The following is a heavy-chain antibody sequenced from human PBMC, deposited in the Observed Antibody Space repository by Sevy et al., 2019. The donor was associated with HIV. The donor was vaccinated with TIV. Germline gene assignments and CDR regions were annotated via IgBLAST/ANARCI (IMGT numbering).Heavy chain of an antibody. J-gene: IGHJ6*02. CDR2: ISGSGGDT. CDR3: AKDAYYYDSSGYSMSQWYYGMDV. V-gene: IGHV3-23*01. Sequence: GGSLRLSCAASGFTFSTYAMSWVRQAPGKGLEWVSVISGSGGDTYYADSVKGRFTISRDNSKKTLYLQMNSLGAEDTAVYYCAKDAYYYDSSGYSMSQWYYGMDVWGQGTTVTVSS. D-gene: IGHD3-22*01. CDR1: GFTFSTYA.